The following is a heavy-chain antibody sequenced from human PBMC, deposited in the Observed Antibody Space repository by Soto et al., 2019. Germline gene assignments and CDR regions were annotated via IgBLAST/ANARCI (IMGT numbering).Heavy chain of an antibody. CDR3: ARVNGGYYYGDAFDI. J-gene: IGHJ3*02. D-gene: IGHD3-22*01. Sequence: GASVKVSCKASGYTFTSYGISWVLQAPGQGLEWMGWISAYNGNANYAQKLQGRVTMTTDTSTSTAYMELRSLRSDDTAVYYCARVNGGYYYGDAFDIWGQGTMVTVSS. CDR1: GYTFTSYG. CDR2: ISAYNGNA. V-gene: IGHV1-18*01.